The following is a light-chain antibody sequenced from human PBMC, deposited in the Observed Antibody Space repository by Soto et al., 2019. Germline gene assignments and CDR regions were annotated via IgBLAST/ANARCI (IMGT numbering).Light chain of an antibody. CDR3: QQRSNSPST. J-gene: IGKJ4*01. Sequence: EIVLTQSPATLSLSPGNRATLSCRASESVSRYLAWYQQKPGQAPRLLIYDASNRATGIPARFSGSGSGTDFTLTIPSLEPEDFAVYYCQQRSNSPSTFGGANKVEIK. V-gene: IGKV3-11*01. CDR2: DAS. CDR1: ESVSRY.